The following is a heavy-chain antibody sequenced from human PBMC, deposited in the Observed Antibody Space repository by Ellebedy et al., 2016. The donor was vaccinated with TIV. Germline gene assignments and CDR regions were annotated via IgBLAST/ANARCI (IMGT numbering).Heavy chain of an antibody. CDR3: AKTESSSSWYSNFDY. Sequence: GESLKISCAASGFTFSSYAMHWVRQAPGKGLEWVAVISYDGSNKYYADSVKGRFTISRDNSKNTLYLQMNSLRPEDTAVYYCAKTESSSSWYSNFDYWGQGTTVTVSS. CDR2: ISYDGSNK. D-gene: IGHD6-13*01. CDR1: GFTFSSYA. V-gene: IGHV3-30-3*02. J-gene: IGHJ4*02.